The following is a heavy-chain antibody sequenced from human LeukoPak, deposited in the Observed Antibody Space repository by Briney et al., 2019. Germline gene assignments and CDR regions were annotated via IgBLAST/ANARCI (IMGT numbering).Heavy chain of an antibody. CDR1: GFTFSSYA. J-gene: IGHJ4*02. CDR3: ARRRHYYDSSGYPYYFDY. Sequence: PGGSLRLSCAASGFTFSSYAMSWVRQAPGKGLEWVSAISGSGGSTYYADSVKGRFTISRDNSKNTPYLQMNSLRAEDTAVYYCARRRHYYDSSGYPYYFDYWGQGTLVTVSS. CDR2: ISGSGGST. D-gene: IGHD3-22*01. V-gene: IGHV3-23*01.